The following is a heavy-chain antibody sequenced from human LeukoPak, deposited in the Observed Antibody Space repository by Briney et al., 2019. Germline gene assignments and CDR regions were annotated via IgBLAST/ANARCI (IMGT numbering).Heavy chain of an antibody. D-gene: IGHD2-15*01. Sequence: PGGSLRLSCAASGFTFSSYAMSWVRQAPGKGLEWVSAISGSGGSTYYADSVKGRFTISRDNSKNTLYLQMNSLRAEDTAVYYCARGVAATVHYYGMDVWGQGTTVTVSS. CDR3: ARGVAATVHYYGMDV. CDR1: GFTFSSYA. V-gene: IGHV3-23*01. J-gene: IGHJ6*02. CDR2: ISGSGGST.